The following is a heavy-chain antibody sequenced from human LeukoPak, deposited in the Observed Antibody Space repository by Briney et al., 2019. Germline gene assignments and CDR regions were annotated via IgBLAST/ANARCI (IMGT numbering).Heavy chain of an antibody. D-gene: IGHD2-15*01. CDR1: GGSISSGGYY. CDR2: IYYSGST. Sequence: PSETLSLTCTVSGGSISSGGYYWSWIRQHPGKGLEWIGYIYYSGSTYYNPSLKSRVTISVDTSKNQFSLKLSSVTAADTAVYYCARHPFATPFDHWGRGTLVTVSS. J-gene: IGHJ4*02. CDR3: ARHPFATPFDH. V-gene: IGHV4-31*03.